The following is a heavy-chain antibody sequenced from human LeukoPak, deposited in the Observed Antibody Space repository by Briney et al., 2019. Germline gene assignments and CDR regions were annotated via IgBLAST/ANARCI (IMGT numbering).Heavy chain of an antibody. CDR3: ARLGGSGSYFRDDGFDV. D-gene: IGHD3-10*01. CDR2: IYPGDSDT. V-gene: IGHV5-51*01. CDR1: GYNFATYW. J-gene: IGHJ3*01. Sequence: GESLKISCQGFGYNFATYWIGWVRQMPGKGLEWMGIIYPGDSDTRFSPSFQGQVTISADKSISTAYVQWSSLKASDTAMYYCARLGGSGSYFRDDGFDVWGQGTMVTVSS.